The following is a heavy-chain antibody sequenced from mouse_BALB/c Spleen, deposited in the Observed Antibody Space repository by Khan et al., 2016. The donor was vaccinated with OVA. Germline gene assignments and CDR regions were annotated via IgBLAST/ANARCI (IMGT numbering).Heavy chain of an antibody. CDR3: ARTARIKY. Sequence: EVQLQESGPGLVKPSQSLSLTCTVTGYSITSGYGWNWIRQFPGNKLEWMGYICYSGSTNYNPSLTSRISITRDTSKNQFFLQLNSVTTEDTATYYCARTARIKYWGQGTTLTVSS. J-gene: IGHJ2*01. CDR2: ICYSGST. V-gene: IGHV3-1*02. CDR1: GYSITSGYG. D-gene: IGHD1-2*01.